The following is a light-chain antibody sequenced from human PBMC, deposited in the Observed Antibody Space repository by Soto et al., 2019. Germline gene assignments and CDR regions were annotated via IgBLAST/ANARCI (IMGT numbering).Light chain of an antibody. CDR3: QQSSSTPIT. CDR2: AAS. Sequence: DIQMTQSPSTLSASVGDRVTITCRASQSISSWLAWYQQKPGKAPKLLIYAASSLQSGVPSRFSGSGSGTDFTLTISSLQPDDFATYYCQQSSSTPITFGQGTRLEIK. J-gene: IGKJ5*01. V-gene: IGKV1-39*01. CDR1: QSISSW.